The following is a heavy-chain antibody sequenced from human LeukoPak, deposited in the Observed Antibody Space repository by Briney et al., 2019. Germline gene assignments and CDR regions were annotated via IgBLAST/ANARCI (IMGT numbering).Heavy chain of an antibody. J-gene: IGHJ4*02. CDR3: ARVGYYDSSGYLYY. V-gene: IGHV3-30*03. D-gene: IGHD3-22*01. Sequence: PGGSLRLSCAASGFTFSPYGVHWVRQAPGKGLEWVIVVSRDGGTKYYSDSVKGRFTISRDNSENTLYLQMNSLRAEDTAVYYCARVGYYDSSGYLYYWGQGALVTVSS. CDR2: VSRDGGTK. CDR1: GFTFSPYG.